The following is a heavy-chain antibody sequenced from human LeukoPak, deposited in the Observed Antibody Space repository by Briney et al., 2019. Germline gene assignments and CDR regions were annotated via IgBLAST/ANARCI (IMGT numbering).Heavy chain of an antibody. V-gene: IGHV1-2*02. J-gene: IGHJ6*03. CDR3: AFQLGYYYYYMDV. Sequence: ASVKVSCKASGYTFTGYYMHWVRQAPGQGLEWMGWINPNSGGTNYAQKFQGRVTMTRDTSISTAYMELSRLRSDDTAVYYCAFQLGYYYYYMDVWGKGTTVTVSS. CDR1: GYTFTGYY. CDR2: INPNSGGT. D-gene: IGHD7-27*01.